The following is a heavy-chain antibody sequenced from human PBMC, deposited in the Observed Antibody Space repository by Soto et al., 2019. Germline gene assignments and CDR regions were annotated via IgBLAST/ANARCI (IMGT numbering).Heavy chain of an antibody. V-gene: IGHV5-10-1*01. CDR3: ARRTIFGVVIGGMDV. J-gene: IGHJ6*02. CDR1: GYSFTSYW. Sequence: GESLKISCKGSGYSFTSYWISWVRQMPGKGLEWMGRIDPSGSYTNYSPSFQGHVTISADKSISTAYLQWSSLKASDTSMYYCARRTIFGVVIGGMDVWGQGTTVTDPS. D-gene: IGHD3-3*01. CDR2: IDPSGSYT.